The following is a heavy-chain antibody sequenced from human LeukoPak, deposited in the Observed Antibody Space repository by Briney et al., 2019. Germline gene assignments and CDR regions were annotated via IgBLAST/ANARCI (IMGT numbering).Heavy chain of an antibody. Sequence: GRSLRLSCAASGFTFSRLWMGWVRQAPGKGMEWEASIKEDERKKYYVDSVKRRFTISRDNPKNSLYLQMNSLRAEDTAIYYCVRDGCSGWCHDSWGQGTLVTVSS. CDR3: VRDGCSGWCHDS. J-gene: IGHJ4*02. V-gene: IGHV3-7*01. D-gene: IGHD6-19*01. CDR1: GFTFSRLW. CDR2: IKEDERKK.